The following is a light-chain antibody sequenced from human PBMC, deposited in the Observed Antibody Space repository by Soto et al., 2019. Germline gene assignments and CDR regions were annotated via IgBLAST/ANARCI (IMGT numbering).Light chain of an antibody. Sequence: EVVMTQSPATLSVSPGERVTLSWRASQIVSSNVAWYQQKPGQAPRLLIDGAFTRATSVPARFSGSRSGTEFTLTISSPQSEDFAVYYCQQYNNVPYTFGQGTKLEI. CDR2: GAF. J-gene: IGKJ2*01. CDR3: QQYNNVPYT. V-gene: IGKV3-15*01. CDR1: QIVSSN.